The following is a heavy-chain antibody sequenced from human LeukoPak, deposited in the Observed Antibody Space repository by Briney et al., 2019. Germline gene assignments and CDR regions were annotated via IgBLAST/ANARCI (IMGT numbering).Heavy chain of an antibody. CDR2: IYHSGST. D-gene: IGHD2-15*01. J-gene: IGHJ5*02. V-gene: IGHV4-38-2*02. CDR3: ARVGRYCSGGSCPNWFDP. Sequence: SETLSLTCTVSGYSISSGYYWGWIRQPPGKGLEWIGSIYHSGSTYYNPSLKSRVTISVDTSKNQFSLKLSSVTAADTAVYYCARVGRYCSGGSCPNWFDPWGQGTLVTVSS. CDR1: GYSISSGYY.